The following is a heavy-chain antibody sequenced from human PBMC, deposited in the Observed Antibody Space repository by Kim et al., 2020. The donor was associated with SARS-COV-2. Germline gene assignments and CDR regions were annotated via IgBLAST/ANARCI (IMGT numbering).Heavy chain of an antibody. Sequence: GGSLRLSCAASGFTVSSNFMSWVRQAPGKGLEWVSVIYSGGTERYAESVKGRFTISRDYSKNTLYLQMNRPRVEDTGIYYCAREEDDFGANSGYFDYWG. V-gene: IGHV3-66*01. CDR2: IYSGGTE. CDR1: GFTVSSNF. CDR3: AREEDDFGANSGYFDY. D-gene: IGHD4-17*01. J-gene: IGHJ4*01.